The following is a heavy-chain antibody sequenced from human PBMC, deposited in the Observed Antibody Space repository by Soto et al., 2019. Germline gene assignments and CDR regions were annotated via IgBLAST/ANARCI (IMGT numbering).Heavy chain of an antibody. J-gene: IGHJ4*02. Sequence: EVQVLESGGGSVQPGGSLRLSCAASGITFSRYAMSWVRQAPGKGLEWVSGINDSGGNTYYADSVKGRFTISRDNAKDTLYLPMNRLRAEDTARYYCAKDPRPGYDSGGQYFDYLGQGILVTVSS. V-gene: IGHV3-23*01. CDR1: GITFSRYA. D-gene: IGHD6-19*01. CDR2: INDSGGNT. CDR3: AKDPRPGYDSGGQYFDY.